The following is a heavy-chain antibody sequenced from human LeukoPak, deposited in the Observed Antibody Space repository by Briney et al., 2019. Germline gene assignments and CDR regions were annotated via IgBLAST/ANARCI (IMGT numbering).Heavy chain of an antibody. CDR3: ARAVAGTLFAFDI. V-gene: IGHV3-7*01. J-gene: IGHJ3*02. CDR2: IKQDGSEK. Sequence: GGSLRLFCAASGFTFSSYWMSWVRQAPGKGLEWVANIKQDGSEKYYVDSVKGRFTISRDNAKNSLYLQMNSLRAEDTAVYYCARAVAGTLFAFDIWGQGTMVTVSS. CDR1: GFTFSSYW. D-gene: IGHD6-19*01.